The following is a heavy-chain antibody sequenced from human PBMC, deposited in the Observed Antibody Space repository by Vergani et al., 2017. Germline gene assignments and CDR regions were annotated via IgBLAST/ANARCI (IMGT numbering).Heavy chain of an antibody. CDR3: ARGQGGTITGAQAWFDY. V-gene: IGHV4-34*01. Sequence: QVQLQQWGAGLLKPSETLSLTCAVYGGSFSGYYWSWIRQPPGKGLEWIGYIYHSGSTYYNPSLKSRVTISVDRSKNQFSLKLSSVTAADTAVYYCARGQGGTITGAQAWFDYWGQGTLVTVSS. CDR1: GGSFSGYY. D-gene: IGHD5-24*01. J-gene: IGHJ4*02. CDR2: IYHSGST.